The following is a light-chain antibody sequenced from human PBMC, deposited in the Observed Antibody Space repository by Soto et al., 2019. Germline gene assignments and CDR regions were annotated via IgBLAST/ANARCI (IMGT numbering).Light chain of an antibody. CDR1: SSDVDTYNY. J-gene: IGLJ2*01. CDR3: SSYTSSNTLGV. Sequence: QPVLTQPASVSGSPGQSITISCTGTSSDVDTYNYVSWYQQYPGKAPKLMIHDVSNRPSGVSNRFSGSKSGNTASLTISGLQAEDEADYYCSSYTSSNTLGVFGGGTKVTVL. V-gene: IGLV2-14*01. CDR2: DVS.